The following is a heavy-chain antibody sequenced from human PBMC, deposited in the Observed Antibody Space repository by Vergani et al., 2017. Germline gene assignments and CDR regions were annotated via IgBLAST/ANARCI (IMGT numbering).Heavy chain of an antibody. CDR2: ISGSGGST. V-gene: IGHV3-23*01. J-gene: IGHJ4*02. CDR1: GFTFSSYA. D-gene: IGHD3-10*01. Sequence: EVQLLESGGGLVQPGGSLRLSCAASGFTFSSYAMSWVRQAPGKGLEWVSAISGSGGSTYYADSVKGRFTISRDNSKNTLYLQMNSLRAEDTAVYYCAKGDLWFGERITQYYFDYWGQGTLVTVSS. CDR3: AKGDLWFGERITQYYFDY.